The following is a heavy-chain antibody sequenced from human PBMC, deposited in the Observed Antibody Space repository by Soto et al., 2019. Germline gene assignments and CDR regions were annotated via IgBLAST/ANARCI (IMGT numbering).Heavy chain of an antibody. V-gene: IGHV4-31*03. CDR3: ARDQNDNYYYYGMDV. J-gene: IGHJ6*02. CDR1: GGSISSGGYY. D-gene: IGHD3-9*01. CDR2: IYYSGST. Sequence: NPSETLSLTCTVSGGSISSGGYYWSWIRQHPGKGLEWIGYIYYSGSTYYNPSLKSRVTISVDTSKNQFSLKLSSVTAADTAVYYCARDQNDNYYYYGMDVWGQGTTVTVSS.